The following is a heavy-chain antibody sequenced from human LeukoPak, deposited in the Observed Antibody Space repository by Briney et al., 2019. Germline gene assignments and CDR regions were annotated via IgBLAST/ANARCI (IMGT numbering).Heavy chain of an antibody. D-gene: IGHD3-22*01. V-gene: IGHV3-53*01. J-gene: IGHJ3*02. CDR2: IYSGGST. Sequence: AGGSLRLSCAASGFTVSSNYMSWVRQAPGKGLEWVSVIYSGGSTYYADSVKGRFTISRDNSKNTLYLQMNSLRAEDTAVYYCAKVRMITMIAYDAFDIWGQGTMVTVSS. CDR1: GFTVSSNY. CDR3: AKVRMITMIAYDAFDI.